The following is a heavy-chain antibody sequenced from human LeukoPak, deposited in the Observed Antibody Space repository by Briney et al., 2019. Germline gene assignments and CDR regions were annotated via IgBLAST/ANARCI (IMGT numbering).Heavy chain of an antibody. D-gene: IGHD2-15*01. V-gene: IGHV3-33*01. Sequence: GRSLRLSCAASGFTFNSYGMHWVRQALGKGLEWGAVIWYDGSNQFYADSVKGRFTISRDNSKNTLYLQMNSLRTEDTALYYCARVVGGYCSGGSCYVGYIDYWGQGTLVTVSS. CDR2: IWYDGSNQ. CDR3: ARVVGGYCSGGSCYVGYIDY. J-gene: IGHJ4*02. CDR1: GFTFNSYG.